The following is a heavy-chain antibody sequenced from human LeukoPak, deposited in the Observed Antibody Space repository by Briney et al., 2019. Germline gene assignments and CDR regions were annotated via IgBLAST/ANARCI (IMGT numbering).Heavy chain of an antibody. CDR2: IWHDASHT. Sequence: LSLTCAVSGGSISSGGYSWSWIRQPPGKGLEWMALIWHDASHTFYTDSVKGRFTISRDNSKNTVYLQMNSLRAEGTAVYYCARLDYSGSFYFDYWGQGTLVTVSS. CDR1: GGSISSGGYS. J-gene: IGHJ4*02. D-gene: IGHD1-26*01. V-gene: IGHV3-33*08. CDR3: ARLDYSGSFYFDY.